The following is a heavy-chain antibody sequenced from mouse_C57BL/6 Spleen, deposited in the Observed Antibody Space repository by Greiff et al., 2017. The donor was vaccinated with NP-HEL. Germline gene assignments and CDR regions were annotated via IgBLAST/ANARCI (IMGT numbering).Heavy chain of an antibody. D-gene: IGHD2-4*01. CDR2: IRLKSDNYAT. CDR1: GFTFSNYW. J-gene: IGHJ4*01. CDR3: TRGIYYDYDGLVDY. Sequence: EVQRVESGGGLVQPGGSMKLSCVASGFTFSNYWMNWVRQSPEKGLEWVAQIRLKSDNYATHYAESVKGRFTISRDYSKSSVYLQMNNLRAEDTGIYYCTRGIYYDYDGLVDYWGQGTSVTVSS. V-gene: IGHV6-3*01.